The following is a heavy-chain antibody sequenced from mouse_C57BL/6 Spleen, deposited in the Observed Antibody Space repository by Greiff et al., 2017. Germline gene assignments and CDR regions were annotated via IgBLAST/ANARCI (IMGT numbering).Heavy chain of an antibody. J-gene: IGHJ3*01. CDR3: ARGGYGSSWDWFAD. CDR2: IYPGSGST. D-gene: IGHD1-1*01. V-gene: IGHV1-55*01. CDR1: GYTFTSYW. Sequence: QVQLQQPGAELVKPGASVKMSCKASGYTFTSYWITWVKQRPGQGLEWIGDIYPGSGSTNYNEKFKSKATLTVDTSSSTAYMQLSSLTSEDSAVYYCARGGYGSSWDWFADWGQGTLVTVSA.